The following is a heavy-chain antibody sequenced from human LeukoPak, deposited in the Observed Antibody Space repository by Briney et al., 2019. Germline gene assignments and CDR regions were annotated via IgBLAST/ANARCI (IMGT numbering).Heavy chain of an antibody. D-gene: IGHD1-1*01. V-gene: IGHV1-24*01. CDR3: ATFRDDAGWFDP. J-gene: IGHJ5*02. Sequence: ASVKVSCKVSGYTLIELSMHWVRQAPGKGLEWMGGFDPEDGETIYAQKFQGRVTMTEDTSTDTAYMELSSLRSEDTAVYYCATFRDDAGWFDPWGQRTLVTVSS. CDR1: GYTLIELS. CDR2: FDPEDGET.